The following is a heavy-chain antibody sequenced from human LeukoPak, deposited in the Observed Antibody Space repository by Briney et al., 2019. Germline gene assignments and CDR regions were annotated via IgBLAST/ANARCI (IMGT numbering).Heavy chain of an antibody. J-gene: IGHJ4*02. V-gene: IGHV3-7*01. D-gene: IGHD3-3*01. CDR2: IEHDGSEK. CDR3: ARAYYDFWSGSRGY. Sequence: GGSLRLSCAASGFTFSSYWMSWVRQAPGKGLEWVANIEHDGSEKYYVDSVKGRFTISRDNAKNSLYLQMNSLRAEDTAVYYCARAYYDFWSGSRGYWGQGTLVTVSS. CDR1: GFTFSSYW.